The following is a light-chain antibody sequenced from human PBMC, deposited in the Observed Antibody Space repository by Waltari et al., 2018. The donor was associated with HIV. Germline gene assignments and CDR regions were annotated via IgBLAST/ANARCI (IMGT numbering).Light chain of an antibody. CDR1: NSNIGRNT. CDR2: GKN. Sequence: QSVLTQPPPASGTPGQRVTISCSGRNSNIGRNTVSWFQQLPGTAPKVLIYGKNPRPSGVPDRFSGSKSGTSASLAISGLQSDDEADYFCASWDDSFNGPVFGGGTKLTVV. V-gene: IGLV1-44*01. CDR3: ASWDDSFNGPV. J-gene: IGLJ2*01.